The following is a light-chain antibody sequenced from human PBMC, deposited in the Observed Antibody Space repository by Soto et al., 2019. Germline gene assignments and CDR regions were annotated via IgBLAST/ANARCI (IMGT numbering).Light chain of an antibody. V-gene: IGLV1-51*01. CDR3: GTWDSSLSAVV. Sequence: QSVLTQPHSVSAAPGQEVTISCSGSSSNIGNNYVSWYQQLPGTAPKLLIYDNNKRPSGIPDRFSGSKSRTSATLGITGLQTGDEADYYCGTWDSSLSAVVFGGGTKLTVL. J-gene: IGLJ2*01. CDR2: DNN. CDR1: SSNIGNNY.